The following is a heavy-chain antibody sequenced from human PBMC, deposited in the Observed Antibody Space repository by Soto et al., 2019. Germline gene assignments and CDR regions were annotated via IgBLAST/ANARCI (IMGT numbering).Heavy chain of an antibody. CDR2: ISSSSSNI. CDR1: GFTFSSYS. J-gene: IGHJ3*02. V-gene: IGHV3-48*01. D-gene: IGHD2-2*01. CDR3: ASIGGRCSSTSCSAGDAFDI. Sequence: EVQLVESGGGLVQPGGSLRLSCAAAGFTFSSYSINWVRQAPGKGLEWVSYISSSSSNIYYAGSVKGRFTISRDNAKNSLYLQMNSLSAVDTAVYYCASIGGRCSSTSCSAGDAFDIWGQGTMVTVSS.